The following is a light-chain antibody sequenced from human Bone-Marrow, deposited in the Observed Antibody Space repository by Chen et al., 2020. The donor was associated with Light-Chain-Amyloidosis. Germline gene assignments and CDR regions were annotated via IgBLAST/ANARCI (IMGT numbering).Light chain of an antibody. Sequence: SYELPQPPSVSVSPGQTARITCSGDDLPTKYAYWYQQKPGQAPVLVIHRDTERPSGISERFSGSSSGTTATLTISGVQAEDEADYHCQSADSSGTDEVIVGGGTKLTVL. V-gene: IGLV3-25*03. CDR3: QSADSSGTDEVI. CDR2: RDT. J-gene: IGLJ2*01. CDR1: DLPTKY.